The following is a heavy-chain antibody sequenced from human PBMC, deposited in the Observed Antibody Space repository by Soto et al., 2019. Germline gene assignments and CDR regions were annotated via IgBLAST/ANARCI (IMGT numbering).Heavy chain of an antibody. CDR1: GFTFSSYD. CDR2: IGTAGDT. CDR3: ARDWKVGYCSGGSCFHYYGMDV. V-gene: IGHV3-13*01. D-gene: IGHD2-15*01. J-gene: IGHJ6*02. Sequence: GSLRLSCAASGFTFSSYDMHWVRQATGKGLEWVSAIGTAGDTYYPGSVKGRFTISRENAKNSLYLQMNSLRAEDTAVYYCARDWKVGYCSGGSCFHYYGMDVWGQGTTVTVSS.